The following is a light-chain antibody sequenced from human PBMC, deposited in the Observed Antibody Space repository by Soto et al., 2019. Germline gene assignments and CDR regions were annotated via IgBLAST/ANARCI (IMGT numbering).Light chain of an antibody. V-gene: IGKV1-12*01. CDR3: QQTLGFPPT. CDR2: TGS. J-gene: IGKJ1*01. CDR1: QAIDSW. Sequence: DIQMTQSPSSVSASVGDRVTITCRESQAIDSWLAWYQQKPGEARKLLIFTGSLLHSGVPPRFSGSGSGTDFTLTISSLQPEDVATYYWQQTLGFPPTFGQGTKVDIK.